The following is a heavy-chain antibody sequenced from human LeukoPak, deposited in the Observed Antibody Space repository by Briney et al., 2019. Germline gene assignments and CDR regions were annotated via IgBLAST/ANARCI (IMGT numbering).Heavy chain of an antibody. V-gene: IGHV3-30*04. CDR3: AREAGYNFDH. CDR1: GFTFSSYA. Sequence: GRSLRLSCAASGFTFSSYAMHWVRQAPGKGLEWVAVISYDGSNKYYADSVKGRFTISRDNSKNTLYLQMNSLRAEDTAVYYRAREAGYNFDHWGQGTLVTVSS. D-gene: IGHD5-18*01. J-gene: IGHJ4*02. CDR2: ISYDGSNK.